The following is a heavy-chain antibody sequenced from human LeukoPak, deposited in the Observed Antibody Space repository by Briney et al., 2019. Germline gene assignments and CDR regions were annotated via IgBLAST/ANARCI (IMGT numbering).Heavy chain of an antibody. CDR2: ISYDGSNK. J-gene: IGHJ4*02. V-gene: IGHV3-30*04. D-gene: IGHD5-12*01. CDR1: GFTFSSYA. CDR3: ARDISGYAD. Sequence: GGPLRLSCAASGFTFSSYAMHWVRQAPGKGLEWVAVISYDGSNKYYADSVKGRFTISRDNSKNTLYLQMNSLRAEDTAVYYCARDISGYADWGQGTLVTVSS.